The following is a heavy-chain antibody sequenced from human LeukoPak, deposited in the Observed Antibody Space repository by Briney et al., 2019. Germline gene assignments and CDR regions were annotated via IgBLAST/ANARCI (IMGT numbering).Heavy chain of an antibody. CDR2: ISSSSSYI. D-gene: IGHD3-10*01. Sequence: PGGSLRLSCAASGFTFSSYSMNWVRQAPGKGLEWVSSISSSSSYIYYADPVKGRFTISRDNAKNSLYLQMNSLRVEDTAVYYCARVDYYGSGSLDLVYWGQGTLVTVSS. CDR3: ARVDYYGSGSLDLVY. V-gene: IGHV3-21*01. CDR1: GFTFSSYS. J-gene: IGHJ4*02.